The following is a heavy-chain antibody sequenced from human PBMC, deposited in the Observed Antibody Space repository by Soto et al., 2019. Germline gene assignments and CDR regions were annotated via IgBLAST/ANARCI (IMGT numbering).Heavy chain of an antibody. J-gene: IGHJ4*02. V-gene: IGHV4-30-2*01. CDR1: GASITYGGYS. CDR3: ARAGGSDSFEY. CDR2: INHLETT. D-gene: IGHD1-26*01. Sequence: SETLSLTCTVSGASITYGGYSWSWIRQTPGKGLEWIGYINHLETTFYNPSFESRLTLSIDRTKNQFSLNLNSMSAADRAVYFCARAGGSDSFEYWGQGILVTVSS.